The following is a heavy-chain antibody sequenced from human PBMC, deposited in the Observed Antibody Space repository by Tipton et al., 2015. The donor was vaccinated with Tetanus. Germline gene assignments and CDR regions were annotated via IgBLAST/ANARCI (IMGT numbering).Heavy chain of an antibody. Sequence: TLSLTCSVSGGSISRHYCSWIRQPPGKGLEWIGYIYYTGSTKYNPSRKSRVTISEDTSKNQFSLKLESVTAADTAVYYCARGNWYNMDVWGQGTTVTVSS. D-gene: IGHD1/OR15-1a*01. CDR2: IYYTGST. J-gene: IGHJ6*02. CDR3: ARGNWYNMDV. CDR1: GGSISRHY. V-gene: IGHV4-59*08.